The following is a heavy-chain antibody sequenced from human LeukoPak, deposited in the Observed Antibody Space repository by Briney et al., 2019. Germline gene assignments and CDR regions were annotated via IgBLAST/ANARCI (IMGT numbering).Heavy chain of an antibody. CDR1: GGSFSGYY. Sequence: SETLSLTCAVYGGSFSGYYWSWIRQPPGKGLEWIGEINHSGSTNYNPSLKSRVTISVDTSKNQFSLKLSSVTAADPAVYYCARVRRSSSWYDWFDPWGQGTLVTVSS. CDR2: INHSGST. CDR3: ARVRRSSSWYDWFDP. D-gene: IGHD6-13*01. V-gene: IGHV4-34*01. J-gene: IGHJ5*02.